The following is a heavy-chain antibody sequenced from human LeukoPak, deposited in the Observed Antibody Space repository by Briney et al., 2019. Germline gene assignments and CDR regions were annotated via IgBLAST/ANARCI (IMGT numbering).Heavy chain of an antibody. J-gene: IGHJ4*02. Sequence: SETLSLTCTVSGYSISSGYYWGWIRQPPGKGLEWIGTIYHSGSTYYNPSLKSRVTISVDTSKNQFSLKLTSVTAADTAVYYCARVRGYCSSAICYRYYFDYWGQGTLVTVSS. V-gene: IGHV4-38-2*02. CDR2: IYHSGST. D-gene: IGHD2-2*01. CDR3: ARVRGYCSSAICYRYYFDY. CDR1: GYSISSGYY.